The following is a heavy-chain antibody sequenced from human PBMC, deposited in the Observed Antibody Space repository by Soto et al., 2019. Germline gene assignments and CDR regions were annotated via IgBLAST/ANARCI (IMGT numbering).Heavy chain of an antibody. Sequence: EVQLLQSGGGLVQPGGSLRLSCTASGFTFTSHAINWVRQAPGKGLEWVSAISGGGGSAYYADSVRGQFTISRDNSKNTVYLQMTYLTADDTAVYYCAKDVFAYYFDYWGQGALVLVSS. CDR2: ISGGGGSA. CDR3: AKDVFAYYFDY. CDR1: GFTFTSHA. V-gene: IGHV3-23*01. J-gene: IGHJ4*02.